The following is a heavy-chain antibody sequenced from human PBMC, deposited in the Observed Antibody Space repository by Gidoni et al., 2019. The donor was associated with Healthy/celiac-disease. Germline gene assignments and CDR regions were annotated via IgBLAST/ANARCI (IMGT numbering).Heavy chain of an antibody. D-gene: IGHD3-10*01. CDR3: ARQGGYYGFNNWFDP. J-gene: IGHJ5*02. CDR2: IYYSGSA. V-gene: IGHV4-59*08. CDR1: GGSISSYY. Sequence: QVQLQESRPGLVKPSETLSLTCTVPGGSISSYYWSWIRQPPGKGLEWIGYIYYSGSANYNPSLKSGVTISVDTSKNQFSLKLSSVTAADTAVYYCARQGGYYGFNNWFDPWGQGTLVTVSS.